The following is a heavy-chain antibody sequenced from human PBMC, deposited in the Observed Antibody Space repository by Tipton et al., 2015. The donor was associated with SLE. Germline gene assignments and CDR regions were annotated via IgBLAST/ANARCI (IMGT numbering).Heavy chain of an antibody. V-gene: IGHV4-34*01. J-gene: IGHJ2*01. D-gene: IGHD3-10*01. CDR3: ARTPGGVQGQIGWYFDL. CDR1: DGSLTDYW. CDR2: VNHSGRN. Sequence: TLSLTCAVYDGSLTDYWGTWIRQPPGKGLEWIGEVNHSGRNNYNPSLRGRVTISGDTSKNQFSLNLTSVTAADTAVYYCARTPGGVQGQIGWYFDLWGRGTLVTVSS.